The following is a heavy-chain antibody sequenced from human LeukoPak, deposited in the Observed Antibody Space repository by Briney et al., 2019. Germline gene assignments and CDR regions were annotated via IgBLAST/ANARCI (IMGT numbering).Heavy chain of an antibody. J-gene: IGHJ4*02. Sequence: PSQTLSLTCTVSGGSISSGNYWWRWSRQHPGKGLERLGYIYYSGSTLYNPVLQSRASISVDTSKNQFSLRLNSVTAADTAVYYCAISDGFCSSTTCYKPFDYWGQGTLVTVSS. CDR2: IYYSGST. CDR3: AISDGFCSSTTCYKPFDY. D-gene: IGHD2-2*02. V-gene: IGHV4-31*03. CDR1: GGSISSGNYW.